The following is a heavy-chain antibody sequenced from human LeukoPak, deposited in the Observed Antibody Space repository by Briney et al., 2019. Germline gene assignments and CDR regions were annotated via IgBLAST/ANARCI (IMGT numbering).Heavy chain of an antibody. J-gene: IGHJ4*02. D-gene: IGHD2-15*01. V-gene: IGHV3-23*01. CDR1: GFFFTRYG. CDR3: TRVGKLAATGNHFDY. Sequence: GGTLRLSCEASGFFFTRYGMSWVRQAPGKGLEWVSSVSGSGESTSYADAVKGRFTISRDNSKNTLYLQMNSLRAEDTAVYYCTRVGKLAATGNHFDYWGQGTLVTVSS. CDR2: VSGSGEST.